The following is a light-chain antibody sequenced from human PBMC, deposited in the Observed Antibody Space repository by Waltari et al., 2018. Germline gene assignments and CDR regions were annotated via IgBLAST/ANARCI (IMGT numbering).Light chain of an antibody. Sequence: IQLTQSPSSLSASVGDRVTITSRASQGIANFLAWYQQKPGKAPNLLIYAASTLQSGVPSRFSGSGSGTDFTLTISSLQPEDFATYYCQLLNSSQWTFGQGTKVEI. V-gene: IGKV1-9*01. J-gene: IGKJ1*01. CDR3: QLLNSSQWT. CDR2: AAS. CDR1: QGIANF.